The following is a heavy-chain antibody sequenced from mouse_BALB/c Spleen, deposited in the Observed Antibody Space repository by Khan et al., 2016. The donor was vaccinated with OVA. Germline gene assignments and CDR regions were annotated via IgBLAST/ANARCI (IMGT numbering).Heavy chain of an antibody. D-gene: IGHD2-14*01. J-gene: IGHJ3*01. V-gene: IGHV1-4*01. CDR1: GYTFTSYT. Sequence: QVQLKQSGAELARPGASVKMSCKASGYTFTSYTIHWIKLRPGQGLEWIGYINPSNGYTNYNQKFKDKATLTADKSSTTVYMQLSSLTSDDSAVYNCVIDGAYYRNDGWFAYWGHGTLVTVSA. CDR3: VIDGAYYRNDGWFAY. CDR2: INPSNGYT.